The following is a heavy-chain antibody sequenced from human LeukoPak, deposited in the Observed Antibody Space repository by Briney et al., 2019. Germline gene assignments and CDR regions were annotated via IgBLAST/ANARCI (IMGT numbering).Heavy chain of an antibody. CDR1: GYTFTDYY. Sequence: ASVKVSCKASGYTFTDYYMHWVQQAPGQGLEWMGRINPNSGGTNYAQKIQGRVTMTRDTSISTAYMELSRLRSDDTAVYYCARVYLGVYYYGSSGYSHLDYWGQGTLVTVSS. CDR2: INPNSGGT. V-gene: IGHV1-2*06. D-gene: IGHD3-22*01. J-gene: IGHJ4*02. CDR3: ARVYLGVYYYGSSGYSHLDY.